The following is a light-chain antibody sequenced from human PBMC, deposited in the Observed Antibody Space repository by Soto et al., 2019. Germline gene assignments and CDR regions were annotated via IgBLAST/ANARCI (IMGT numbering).Light chain of an antibody. Sequence: QSVLTQPPSVSGAPGQRVTISCTGSSSNIGAGYDVHWYQQLPGTAPKLLIYGNNNRPSGVPDRFSGSKSATSASLAITGLQAEDEAEYHCQSYDSSLSAWVFGGGTKLTVL. CDR1: SSNIGAGYD. V-gene: IGLV1-40*01. CDR2: GNN. CDR3: QSYDSSLSAWV. J-gene: IGLJ3*02.